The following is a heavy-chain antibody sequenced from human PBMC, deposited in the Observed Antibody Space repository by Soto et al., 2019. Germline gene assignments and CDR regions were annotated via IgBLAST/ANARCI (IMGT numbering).Heavy chain of an antibody. CDR1: GDTFISYA. CDR2: INAGNGNT. CDR3: ARDPGYSYGYN. V-gene: IGHV1-3*01. D-gene: IGHD5-18*01. J-gene: IGHJ4*02. Sequence: ASVKVSCKASGDTFISYAMNWVRQAPGQRLEWMGWINAGNGNTKYSQKFQGRVTITRDTSASTGYMELSSLRSEDTAVYYCARDPGYSYGYNWGQGTLVTVSS.